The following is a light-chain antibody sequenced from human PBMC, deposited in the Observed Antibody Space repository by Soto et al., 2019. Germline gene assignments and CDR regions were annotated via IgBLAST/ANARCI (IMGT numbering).Light chain of an antibody. Sequence: QSALTQPCSVSGSPGQSVTISCTGTSSDVGGYNYVSWYQQHPGKAPKLMIYDVTKRPSGVPDRFSGSKSGNTASLTISGLQAEDEADYYCCSYAGSVVFGGGTKLTVL. J-gene: IGLJ2*01. CDR1: SSDVGGYNY. CDR2: DVT. CDR3: CSYAGSVV. V-gene: IGLV2-11*01.